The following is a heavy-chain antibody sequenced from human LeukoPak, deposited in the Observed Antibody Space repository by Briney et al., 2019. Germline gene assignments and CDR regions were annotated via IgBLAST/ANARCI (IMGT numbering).Heavy chain of an antibody. CDR3: ARGGCISTNCYAGVH. D-gene: IGHD2-2*01. V-gene: IGHV1-2*02. J-gene: IGHJ4*02. CDR1: GYTFTGYY. CDR2: INPNSGGT. Sequence: GASVKVSCKASGYTFTGYYMHWVRQAPGQGLEWMGWINPNSGGTNYAQKFQGRVTMTRDTSISTAYMELSRLRSDDTAVYYCARGGCISTNCYAGVHWGQGTLVTVSS.